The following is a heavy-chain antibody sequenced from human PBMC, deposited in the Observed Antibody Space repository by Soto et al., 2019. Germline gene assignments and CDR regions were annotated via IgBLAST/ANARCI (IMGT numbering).Heavy chain of an antibody. CDR2: IYYRGST. D-gene: IGHD5-18*01. J-gene: IGHJ3*02. CDR3: ARDVDSTILKPNDAFGI. V-gene: IGHV4-30-4*01. CDR1: GGSIFGGDYY. Sequence: QVQLQESGPGLVKPSQTVSLTCTVSGGSIFGGDYYWSWIRQSPGKGLQWVGSIYYRGSTYYNPSLKSRVTISVDTSKNHFSLKLSSVTAADTAVYYCARDVDSTILKPNDAFGIWGQGTMVTVSS.